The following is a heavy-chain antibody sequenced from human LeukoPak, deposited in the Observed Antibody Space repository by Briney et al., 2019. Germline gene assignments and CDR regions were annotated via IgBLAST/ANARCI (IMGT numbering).Heavy chain of an antibody. V-gene: IGHV4-38-2*02. CDR1: GFSISSGYY. Sequence: SEDLSLTCVVSGFSISSGYYWGWIRQPPGRGLEWIVNSHPSGTPFYNSSLKSRVAMSIDTSKNQFSLKLVSVTAADTAVYYSAREAERRIVNWGQGTLVTVSS. D-gene: IGHD1-1*01. CDR2: SHPSGTP. J-gene: IGHJ4*02. CDR3: AREAERRIVN.